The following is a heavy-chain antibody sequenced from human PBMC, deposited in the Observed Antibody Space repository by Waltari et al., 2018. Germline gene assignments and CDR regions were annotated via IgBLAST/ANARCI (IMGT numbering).Heavy chain of an antibody. CDR2: IHYSGST. J-gene: IGHJ6*02. CDR3: ARRLYYYYGMDV. CDR1: GGSVSNSAFS. V-gene: IGHV4-39*02. Sequence: QVYLQEAGPGLVKPSETLSLTCAVSGGSVSNSAFSWGWIRRSPGQGLEWIANIHYSGSTDYNPSLNSRVTISLDRSRNRFSLNVTSVTAADTAIYYCARRLYYYYGMDVWGQGTPVTVSS.